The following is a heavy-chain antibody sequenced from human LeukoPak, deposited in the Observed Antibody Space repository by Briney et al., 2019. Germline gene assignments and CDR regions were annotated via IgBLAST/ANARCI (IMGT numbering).Heavy chain of an antibody. V-gene: IGHV3-30*18. CDR3: AKERPAYYYYGMDV. CDR2: ISYDGSNK. Sequence: GGSLRLSCAASGFTFSSYGMHWVRQAPGKGLEWVAVISYDGSNKYYADSVKGRLTISRDNSKNTLYLQMNSLRAEDTAVYYCAKERPAYYYYGMDVWGQGTTVTVSS. CDR1: GFTFSSYG. J-gene: IGHJ6*02.